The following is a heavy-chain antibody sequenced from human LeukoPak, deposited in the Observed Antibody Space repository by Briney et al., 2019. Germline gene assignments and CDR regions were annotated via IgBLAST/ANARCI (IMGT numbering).Heavy chain of an antibody. D-gene: IGHD3-10*01. V-gene: IGHV3-23*01. Sequence: GGSLRLSCEASGFTFKSYAMSWVRQAPGKGLEWVSGISGHGGTSYYAASVKGRFTISRDNSKNTLSLQMNSLRAEDAAVYYCVKFRGIQHYNYHMDVWGKGTTVTVSS. CDR1: GFTFKSYA. CDR2: ISGHGGTS. J-gene: IGHJ6*03. CDR3: VKFRGIQHYNYHMDV.